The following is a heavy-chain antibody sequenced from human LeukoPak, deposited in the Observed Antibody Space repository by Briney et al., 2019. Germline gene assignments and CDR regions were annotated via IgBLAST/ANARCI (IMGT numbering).Heavy chain of an antibody. D-gene: IGHD2-2*02. CDR2: INPNSGGT. J-gene: IGHJ5*02. CDR3: ARVDCSSTGCYKNWFDP. CDR1: GYTFTGYY. Sequence: ASVKVSCKASGYTFTGYYMHWVRQAPGQGLEWMGWINPNSGGTNYAQKFQGRVTMTRDTSISTAYMELSRLRSDDTAVYYCARVDCSSTGCYKNWFDPWGQGTLVTVSS. V-gene: IGHV1-2*02.